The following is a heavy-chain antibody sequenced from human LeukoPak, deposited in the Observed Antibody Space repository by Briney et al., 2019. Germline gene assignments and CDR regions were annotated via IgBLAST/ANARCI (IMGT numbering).Heavy chain of an antibody. CDR1: GGSISSGSYY. D-gene: IGHD2-21*02. CDR3: ARDRGRDVFELRVTDALDI. J-gene: IGHJ3*02. Sequence: SETLSLTCTVSGGSISSGSYYWSWIRQPAGKGLEWIGRIYTSGSTNYNLSLKSRVTISVDTSKNQFSPKLSSVTAADTAVYYCARDRGRDVFELRVTDALDIWGQGTMVTVSS. V-gene: IGHV4-61*02. CDR2: IYTSGST.